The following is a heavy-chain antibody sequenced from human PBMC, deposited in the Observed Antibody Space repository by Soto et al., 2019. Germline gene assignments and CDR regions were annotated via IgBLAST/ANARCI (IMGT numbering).Heavy chain of an antibody. CDR1: GFTFSSYW. V-gene: IGHV3-7*01. Sequence: EVQLVESGGGLVQPGGSLRLSCAASGFTFSSYWMSWVRQAPGKGLEWVANIKQDGSEKYYVDSVKGRFTISRDNGKNSLYLQMNSLRAEDTAVYYCARGSGGMIAARYYYYMDVWGKGTTVTVSS. J-gene: IGHJ6*03. D-gene: IGHD6-6*01. CDR3: ARGSGGMIAARYYYYMDV. CDR2: IKQDGSEK.